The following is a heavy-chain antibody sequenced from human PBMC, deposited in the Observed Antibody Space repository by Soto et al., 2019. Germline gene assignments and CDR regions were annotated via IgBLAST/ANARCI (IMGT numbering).Heavy chain of an antibody. Sequence: GGSLRLSCAASGFTFSRYGMHWVRQAPGKGLEWVAVISYDGSNQYYADSVKGRFTISRDNSKNTLYLQMNSLRAEDTAVYYCAKDLPYDSSCYHDAFDIWGQGTMVTVSS. CDR2: ISYDGSNQ. CDR3: AKDLPYDSSCYHDAFDI. V-gene: IGHV3-30*18. J-gene: IGHJ3*02. CDR1: GFTFSRYG. D-gene: IGHD3-22*01.